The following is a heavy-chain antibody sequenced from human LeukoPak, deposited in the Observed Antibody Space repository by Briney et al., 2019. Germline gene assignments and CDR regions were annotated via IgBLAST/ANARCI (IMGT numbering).Heavy chain of an antibody. CDR3: AKDHSSGWYDYFDY. J-gene: IGHJ4*02. CDR1: GFTFSSYG. Sequence: QPGGSLRLSCAASGFTFSSYGMHWVRQAPGKGLEWVAVISYDGSNKYYADSVKGRFTISRDNSKNTLYLQMNSLRAEDTAVYYCAKDHSSGWYDYFDYWGQGTLVTVSS. CDR2: ISYDGSNK. V-gene: IGHV3-30*18. D-gene: IGHD6-19*01.